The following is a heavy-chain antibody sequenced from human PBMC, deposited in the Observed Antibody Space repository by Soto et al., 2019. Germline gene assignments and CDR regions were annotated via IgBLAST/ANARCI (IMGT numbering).Heavy chain of an antibody. D-gene: IGHD1-26*01. J-gene: IGHJ5*02. CDR3: GRDGVGATPLGWFDP. CDR1: GYTFLGYY. V-gene: IGHV1-2*06. CDR2: INPRSGDT. Sequence: QVQLVQSGAEVKKPGASVKVSCKASGYTFLGYYIHWVRQAPGQGLEWMGRINPRSGDTTYAQKFQGRLTPTRATAISTAYMELSSLRSDDTAVSYCGRDGVGATPLGWFDPWGQGSLVTVSS.